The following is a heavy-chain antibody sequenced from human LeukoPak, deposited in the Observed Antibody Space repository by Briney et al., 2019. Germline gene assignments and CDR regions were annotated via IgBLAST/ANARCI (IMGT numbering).Heavy chain of an antibody. J-gene: IGHJ4*02. CDR2: ISYDGSIK. V-gene: IGHV3-30-3*01. D-gene: IGHD2-15*01. CDR3: ARAVVVSSYFDY. Sequence: GGSLRLSCAASGFTLSNYAIHWVRQTPGKGLEWVAVISYDGSIKFYADSVNGRFTISRDNSENTLYLQMNSLRAEDTAVYYCARAVVVSSYFDYWGQGTLVTVSS. CDR1: GFTLSNYA.